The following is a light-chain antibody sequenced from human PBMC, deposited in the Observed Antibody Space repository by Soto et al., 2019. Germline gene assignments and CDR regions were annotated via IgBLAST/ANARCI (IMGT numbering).Light chain of an antibody. J-gene: IGLJ1*01. CDR3: CSYAGSSTYV. Sequence: QSALTQPASVSGSPGQSITISCTGTSSDVGSYNLLSWYQQHPGKAPKLMIYEGSKRPSGVSNRFSGSKSGKTASLTISGLQAEDEADYYCCSYAGSSTYVFGTGTKLTVL. V-gene: IGLV2-23*01. CDR2: EGS. CDR1: SSDVGSYNL.